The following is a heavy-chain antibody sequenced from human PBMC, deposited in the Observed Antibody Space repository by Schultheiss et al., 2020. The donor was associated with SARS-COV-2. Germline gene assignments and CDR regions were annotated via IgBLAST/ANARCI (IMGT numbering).Heavy chain of an antibody. Sequence: SETLSLTCTVSGGSISSYYWGWIRQPPGKGLGWIGSIYYSGSTYYNPSLKSRVTISVDTSKNQFSLKLSSVTAADTAVYYCARREPGDGTLWSGYYGAFDIWGQGTMVTVSS. V-gene: IGHV4-39*01. CDR1: GGSISSYY. D-gene: IGHD3-3*01. CDR2: IYYSGST. CDR3: ARREPGDGTLWSGYYGAFDI. J-gene: IGHJ3*02.